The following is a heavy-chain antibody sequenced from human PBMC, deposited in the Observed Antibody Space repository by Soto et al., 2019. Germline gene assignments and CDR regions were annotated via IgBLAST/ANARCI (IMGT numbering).Heavy chain of an antibody. D-gene: IGHD4-4*01. V-gene: IGHV1-46*01. CDR2: INPSGGST. CDR1: GYTFTSYY. CDR3: ARDRRSDYSNYFYYYGMDV. J-gene: IGHJ6*02. Sequence: ASVKVSCKASGYTFTSYYMHWLRQAPGQGLEWMGIINPSGGSTSYAQKFQGRVTMTRDTSTSTVYMELSSLRSEDTAVYYCARDRRSDYSNYFYYYGMDVWGQGTTVTVSS.